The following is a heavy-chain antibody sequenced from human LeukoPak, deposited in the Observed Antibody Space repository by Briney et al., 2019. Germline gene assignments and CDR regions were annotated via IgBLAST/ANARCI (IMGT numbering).Heavy chain of an antibody. CDR3: VKDSFRGYDQFDY. D-gene: IGHD5-12*01. V-gene: IGHV3-64D*06. Sequence: PGGSLRLSCSASGFTFSSYAMHWVRQAPGKGLEYVSAISSNGGSTYYADSVKGRFTISRDNSKNTLYLQMSSLRAEDTAVYYCVKDSFRGYDQFDYWGQGTLVTVSS. J-gene: IGHJ4*02. CDR1: GFTFSSYA. CDR2: ISSNGGST.